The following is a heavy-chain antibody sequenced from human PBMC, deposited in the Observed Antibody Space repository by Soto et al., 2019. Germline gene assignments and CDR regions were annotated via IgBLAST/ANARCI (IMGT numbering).Heavy chain of an antibody. V-gene: IGHV5-10-1*01. J-gene: IGHJ3*02. CDR2: IDPSDSYT. CDR1: GYSFTNYW. Sequence: GESLKISCQGSGYSFTNYWINWVRQMPGKGLEWMGRIDPSDSYTKYSPSFQGHVTISADKSINTAYLQWSSLKASDTAMYYCASDAGDFYAIDTWGQGTMVTVS. CDR3: ASDAGDFYAIDT. D-gene: IGHD4-17*01.